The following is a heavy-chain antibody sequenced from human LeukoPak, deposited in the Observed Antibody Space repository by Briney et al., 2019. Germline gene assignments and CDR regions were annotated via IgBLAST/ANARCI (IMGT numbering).Heavy chain of an antibody. CDR1: GGTFSSYA. J-gene: IGHJ5*02. D-gene: IGHD3-10*01. CDR2: IIPIFGTA. Sequence: GASVTVSCKASGGTFSSYAISWVRQAPGQGLEWMGGIIPIFGTANYAQKFQGRVTITADESTSTAYMELSSLRSEDTAVYYCARESDYYGSGSYYLNWFDPWGQGTLVTVSS. V-gene: IGHV1-69*01. CDR3: ARESDYYGSGSYYLNWFDP.